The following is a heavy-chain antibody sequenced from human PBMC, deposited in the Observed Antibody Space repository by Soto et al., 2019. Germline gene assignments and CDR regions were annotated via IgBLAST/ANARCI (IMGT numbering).Heavy chain of an antibody. CDR1: GFPFIGYG. CDR2: IWYDGSNK. V-gene: IGHV3-33*01. J-gene: IGHJ4*02. Sequence: PGGSLRLSCAASGFPFIGYGMRWVRQAPGKGLEWVAFIWYDGSNKYYADSVKGRFTISRDNSKSTLYLQMNSLRDEDTALYYCARDFGSTYYNPLDSWGQGTLVTVSS. D-gene: IGHD1-26*01. CDR3: ARDFGSTYYNPLDS.